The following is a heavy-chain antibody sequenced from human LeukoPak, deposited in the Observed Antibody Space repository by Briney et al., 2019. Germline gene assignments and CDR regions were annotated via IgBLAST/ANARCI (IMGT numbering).Heavy chain of an antibody. CDR2: ISYDGSNK. CDR3: ARDDYYDSSGYPDY. CDR1: GFTFSSYA. D-gene: IGHD3-22*01. V-gene: IGHV3-30-3*01. J-gene: IGHJ4*02. Sequence: PGGSLRLSCAASGFTFSSYAMHWVRQAPGKGLEWVAVISYDGSNKYYADSVKGRFTISRDNSKNTLYLQMNSLRAEDTAVYYCARDDYYDSSGYPDYWGQGTLSPSPQ.